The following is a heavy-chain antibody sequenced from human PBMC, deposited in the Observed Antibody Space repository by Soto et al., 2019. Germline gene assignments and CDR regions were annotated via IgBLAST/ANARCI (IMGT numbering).Heavy chain of an antibody. D-gene: IGHD5-18*01. CDR3: AKESIQLWSPHCYSYYGMDV. J-gene: IGHJ6*02. CDR2: ISGSGGST. CDR1: GFTFSSYA. V-gene: IGHV3-23*01. Sequence: EVQLLESGGGLVQPGGSLRLSCAASGFTFSSYAMSWVRQAPGKGLEWVSAISGSGGSTYYADSVKGRFTISRDNSKNTLYLQMSSLSAVDTAVYYWAKESIQLWSPHCYSYYGMDVWGQGTTVTVSS.